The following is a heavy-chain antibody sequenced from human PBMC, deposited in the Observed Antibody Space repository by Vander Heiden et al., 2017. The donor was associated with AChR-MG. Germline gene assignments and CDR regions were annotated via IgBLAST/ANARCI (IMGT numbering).Heavy chain of an antibody. CDR2: ISYDGSNK. CDR1: GLTFSSYG. CDR3: AKDHHDPGGWFDP. J-gene: IGHJ5*02. D-gene: IGHD3-3*01. Sequence: QVQLVESGGGVVQPGRSLRLSCAASGLTFSSYGMHWVRQAPGKGLEWVAVISYDGSNKYYADSVKGRFTISRDNSKNTLYLQMNSLRAEDTAVYYCAKDHHDPGGWFDPWGQGTLVTVSS. V-gene: IGHV3-30*18.